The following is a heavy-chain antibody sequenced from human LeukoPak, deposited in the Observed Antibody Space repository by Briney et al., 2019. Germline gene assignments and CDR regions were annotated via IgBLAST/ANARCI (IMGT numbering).Heavy chain of an antibody. D-gene: IGHD2-2*01. Sequence: SGPTLVKPTQPLTLTCTFSGFSLSTSGVGVGWIRQPPGKALEWLALIYWDDDKRYSPSLKSRLTITKDTSKNQVVLIMTNMDPVDTATYYCAHRRKLNCSSTSCYVFYWGQGTLVTVSS. J-gene: IGHJ4*02. V-gene: IGHV2-5*02. CDR1: GFSLSTSGVG. CDR2: IYWDDDK. CDR3: AHRRKLNCSSTSCYVFY.